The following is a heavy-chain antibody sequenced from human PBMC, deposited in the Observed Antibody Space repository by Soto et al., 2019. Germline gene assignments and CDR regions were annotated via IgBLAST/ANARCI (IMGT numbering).Heavy chain of an antibody. Sequence: ASVKVSCKASGYTFTSYGISWVRQAPGQGLEWMGWISAYNGNTNYAQKLQGRVTMTTDTSTSTAYMELRSLRSDDTAVYYCARGYCSGGSCYRGLWFDPWGQGTLVTVSS. CDR1: GYTFTSYG. V-gene: IGHV1-18*01. CDR2: ISAYNGNT. D-gene: IGHD2-15*01. J-gene: IGHJ5*02. CDR3: ARGYCSGGSCYRGLWFDP.